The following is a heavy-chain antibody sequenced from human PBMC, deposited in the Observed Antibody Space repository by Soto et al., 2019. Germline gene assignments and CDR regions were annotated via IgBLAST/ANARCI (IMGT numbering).Heavy chain of an antibody. Sequence: EVQLLESGGGLVQPGGSLKLSCAASGFIFNNFAMTWVRQVPGKGLEWVSTISSGIRNTYYADSVKGRFTISRDNIKSTLYLQMNSLRAEDTAVYYCAKAPVGGIASPGYFDYWGQGTLVTVSS. CDR2: ISSGIRNT. D-gene: IGHD6-13*01. V-gene: IGHV3-23*01. CDR3: AKAPVGGIASPGYFDY. CDR1: GFIFNNFA. J-gene: IGHJ4*02.